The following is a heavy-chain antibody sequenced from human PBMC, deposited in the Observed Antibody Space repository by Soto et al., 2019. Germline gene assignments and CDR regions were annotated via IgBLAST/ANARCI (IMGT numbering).Heavy chain of an antibody. V-gene: IGHV3-9*01. D-gene: IGHD6-6*01. CDR3: VKDGARDSSYYYYMDV. CDR1: GFTCDDYA. Sequence: EVQLVESGGGLVQPGRSLRLSCAASGFTCDDYAMHWVRQAPGKGLEWVSGISWKSGSIGYADSVKGRFTISRDNAKNSLYLQMNSLRAEDTALYYCVKDGARDSSYYYYMDVWGKGTTVTVSS. CDR2: ISWKSGSI. J-gene: IGHJ6*03.